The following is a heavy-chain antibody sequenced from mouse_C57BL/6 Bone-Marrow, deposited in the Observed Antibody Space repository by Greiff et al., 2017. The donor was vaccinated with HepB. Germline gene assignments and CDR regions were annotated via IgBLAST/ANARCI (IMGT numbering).Heavy chain of an antibody. Sequence: DVKLVESGGDLVKPGGSLKLSCAASGFTFSSYGMSWVRQTPDKRLEWVATISSGGSYTYYPDSVKGRFTISRDNAKNTLYLQMSSLKSEDTAMYYCASPIYYYGSSLFAYWGQGTLVTVSA. V-gene: IGHV5-6*02. CDR3: ASPIYYYGSSLFAY. CDR1: GFTFSSYG. J-gene: IGHJ3*01. D-gene: IGHD1-1*01. CDR2: ISSGGSYT.